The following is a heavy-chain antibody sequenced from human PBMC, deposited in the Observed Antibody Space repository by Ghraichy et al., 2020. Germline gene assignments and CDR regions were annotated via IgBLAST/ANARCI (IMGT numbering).Heavy chain of an antibody. D-gene: IGHD4-17*01. CDR1: GFTFDEYA. CDR2: ISWNSGSI. J-gene: IGHJ5*02. Sequence: GGSLRLSCAASGFTFDEYAMHWVRHAPGKGLEWVSGISWNSGSIGYADSVKGRFTISRDNAKNSLYLQMNSLRAEDTALYYCAKYKNNDYGAAGGDNWFDPWGQGTLVTVSS. CDR3: AKYKNNDYGAAGGDNWFDP. V-gene: IGHV3-9*01.